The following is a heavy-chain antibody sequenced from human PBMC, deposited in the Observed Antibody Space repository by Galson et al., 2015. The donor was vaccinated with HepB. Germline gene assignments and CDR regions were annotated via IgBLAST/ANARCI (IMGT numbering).Heavy chain of an antibody. CDR1: GHTLTELS. D-gene: IGHD3-16*01. V-gene: IGHV1-24*01. J-gene: IGHJ4*02. CDR2: FDPEDGET. Sequence: SVKVSCKVSGHTLTELSIHWVRQAPGKGLEWMGGFDPEDGETFYAQKFQGRVTMTEDTSTDTAYMELSSLRSDDTAIYYCATDKGGKIATAYFDYGGQGTLVTVSS. CDR3: ATDKGGKIATAYFDY.